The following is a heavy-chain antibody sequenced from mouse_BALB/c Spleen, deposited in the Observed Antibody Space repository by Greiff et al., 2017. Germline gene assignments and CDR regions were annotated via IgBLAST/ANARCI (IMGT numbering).Heavy chain of an antibody. CDR2: ISSGGSYT. V-gene: IGHV5-6*02. CDR3: ARHETMITTGAMDY. J-gene: IGHJ4*01. D-gene: IGHD2-4*01. Sequence: DVKLVESGGDLVKPGGSLKLSCAASGFTFSSYGMSWVRQTPDKRLEWVATISSGGSYTYYPDSVKGRFTISRDNAKNTLYLQMSSLKSEDTAMYYCARHETMITTGAMDYWGQGTSVTVSS. CDR1: GFTFSSYG.